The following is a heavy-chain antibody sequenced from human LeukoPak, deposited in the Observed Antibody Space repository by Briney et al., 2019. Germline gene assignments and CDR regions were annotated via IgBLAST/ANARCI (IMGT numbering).Heavy chain of an antibody. CDR2: IYHSGST. Sequence: KPSETLSLTCAVSGGSISSSNWWSWVRQPPGKGLEWIGEIYHSGSTNYNPSLKSRVTISVDKSKNQFSLKLSSVTAADTAVYYCARDPIAVAGTTNPGDCWGQGTLVTVSS. J-gene: IGHJ4*02. CDR1: GGSISSSNW. CDR3: ARDPIAVAGTTNPGDC. D-gene: IGHD6-19*01. V-gene: IGHV4-4*02.